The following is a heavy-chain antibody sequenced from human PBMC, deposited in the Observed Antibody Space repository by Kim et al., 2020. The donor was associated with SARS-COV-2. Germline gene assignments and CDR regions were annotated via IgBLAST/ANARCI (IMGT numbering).Heavy chain of an antibody. CDR2: ISSSGSTI. J-gene: IGHJ4*02. CDR1: GFTFSSYE. D-gene: IGHD6-13*01. Sequence: GGSLRLSCAASGFTFSSYEMNWVRQAPGKGLEWVSYISSSGSTIYYADSVKGRFTISRDNAKNSLYLQMNSLRAEDTAVYYCARDSASSSWYFTIPLDYWGQGTLVTVSS. CDR3: ARDSASSSWYFTIPLDY. V-gene: IGHV3-48*03.